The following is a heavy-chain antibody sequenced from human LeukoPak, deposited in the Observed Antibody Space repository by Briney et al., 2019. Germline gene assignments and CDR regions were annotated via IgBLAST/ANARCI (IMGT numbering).Heavy chain of an antibody. V-gene: IGHV3-30-3*01. Sequence: GGSLRLSCAASGFTFSSYAMHWVRQAPGKGLEWVAVISYDGSNKYYADSVKGRFTISRDNSKNTLYLQMNSLRAEDTAVYYCASHRSGWYLPPFDFWGQGTLVTVSS. CDR1: GFTFSSYA. D-gene: IGHD6-19*01. J-gene: IGHJ4*02. CDR3: ASHRSGWYLPPFDF. CDR2: ISYDGSNK.